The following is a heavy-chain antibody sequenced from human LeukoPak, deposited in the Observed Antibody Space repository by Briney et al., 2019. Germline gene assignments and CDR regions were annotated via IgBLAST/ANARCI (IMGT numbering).Heavy chain of an antibody. J-gene: IGHJ4*02. CDR3: AKGERKWLARQPDY. Sequence: GGSLRLSCAASGFTFSSYEMNWVRQAPGKGLEWVSGISWNSGSVGYADSVKGRFTISRDNAKNSLYLQMNSLRGNDTAFYYCAKGERKWLARQPDYWGQGTLVTVSS. CDR2: ISWNSGSV. D-gene: IGHD6-19*01. V-gene: IGHV3-9*01. CDR1: GFTFSSYE.